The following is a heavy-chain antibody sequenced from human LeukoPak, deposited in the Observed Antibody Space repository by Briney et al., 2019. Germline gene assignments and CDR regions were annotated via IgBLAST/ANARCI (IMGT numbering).Heavy chain of an antibody. CDR1: GFTFSNFW. CDR2: ISWNSGSI. CDR3: AKDRAVAGTPWVSYFDY. Sequence: GGSLRLSCAASGFTFSNFWMHWVRQAPGKGLEWVSGISWNSGSIGYADSVKGRFTISRDNAKNSLYLQMNSLRAEDTALYYCAKDRAVAGTPWVSYFDYWGQGTLVTVSS. D-gene: IGHD6-19*01. J-gene: IGHJ4*02. V-gene: IGHV3-9*01.